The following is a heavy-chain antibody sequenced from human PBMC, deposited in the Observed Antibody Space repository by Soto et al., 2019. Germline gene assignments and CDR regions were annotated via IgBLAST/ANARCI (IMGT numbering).Heavy chain of an antibody. CDR3: AKGGRQWLVTSDFNY. V-gene: IGHV3-30*18. Sequence: VQLVESGGGVVQPGRSLRLSCAASGFTFSDYAMHWVRQAPGKGLEWVAVVSHDGRNTHYADSVKGRFTTSRDSSKQPVCLEMTSLRAQDTAVYYCAKGGRQWLVTSDFNYWGQGALVTVSS. CDR2: VSHDGRNT. D-gene: IGHD6-19*01. CDR1: GFTFSDYA. J-gene: IGHJ4*02.